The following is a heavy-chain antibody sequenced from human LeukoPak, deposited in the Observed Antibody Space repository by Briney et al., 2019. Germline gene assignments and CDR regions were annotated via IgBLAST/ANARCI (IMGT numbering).Heavy chain of an antibody. J-gene: IGHJ6*02. CDR1: GFTFSSYG. V-gene: IGHV3-33*01. CDR3: ARALSSSTYYYYYGMDV. D-gene: IGHD6-6*01. Sequence: GGSLRLSCAASGFTFSSYGMHWVRQAPGKGLEWVAVIWYDGSNKYYADSVKGRFTISRDNSKNTLYLQMNSLRAEDTAVYYCARALSSSTYYYYYGMDVWGQGTTVTVSS. CDR2: IWYDGSNK.